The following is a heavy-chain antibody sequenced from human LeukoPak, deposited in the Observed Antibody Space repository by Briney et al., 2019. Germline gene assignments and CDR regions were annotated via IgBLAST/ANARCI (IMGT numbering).Heavy chain of an antibody. CDR3: AKDPGAHYYGSGSYRRGSYFDY. CDR1: GFSFSNYG. J-gene: IGHJ4*02. D-gene: IGHD3-10*01. CDR2: IRNDGSNK. V-gene: IGHV3-30*02. Sequence: GGSLGLSCAGSGFSFSNYGMHWVRQAPGKGLEWVAFIRNDGSNKYYADSVKGRFTISRDNSKNTLYLQMNSLRDEDTAVYYCAKDPGAHYYGSGSYRRGSYFDYWGQGTLVTVSS.